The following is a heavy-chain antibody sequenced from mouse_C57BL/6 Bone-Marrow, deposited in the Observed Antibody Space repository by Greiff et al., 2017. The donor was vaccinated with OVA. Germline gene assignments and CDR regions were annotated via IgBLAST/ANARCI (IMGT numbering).Heavy chain of an antibody. CDR3: VRPYYDYFAY. D-gene: IGHD2-4*01. J-gene: IGHJ3*01. CDR1: GFSFNTYA. Sequence: EVQLVESGGGLVQPKGSLKLSCAASGFSFNTYAMNWVRQAPGKGLEWVARIRSKSNNYATYYADSVKDRFTISRDDSESMLYLQMNNLKTEDTAMYYCVRPYYDYFAYWGQGTLVTVSA. V-gene: IGHV10-1*01. CDR2: IRSKSNNYAT.